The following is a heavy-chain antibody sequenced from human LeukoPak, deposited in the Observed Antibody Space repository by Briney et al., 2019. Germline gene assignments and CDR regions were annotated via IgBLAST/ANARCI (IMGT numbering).Heavy chain of an antibody. D-gene: IGHD6-6*01. CDR3: AKSLQYSSSPSDY. CDR1: GFTFAGYA. V-gene: IGHV3-23*01. CDR2: ISSGGGST. J-gene: IGHJ4*02. Sequence: GSLRLSCAASGFTFAGYAMSWVRQAPGKGLEWVSAISSGGGSTYYADSVKGRFTISRHNSKNTLYLQMNSLRAEDSAVYYCAKSLQYSSSPSDYWGQGTLVSVSS.